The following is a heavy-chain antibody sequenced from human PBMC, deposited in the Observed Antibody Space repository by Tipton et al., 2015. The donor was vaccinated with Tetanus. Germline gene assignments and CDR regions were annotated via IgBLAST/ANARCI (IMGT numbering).Heavy chain of an antibody. Sequence: GSLRLSCAASGFTFSTLEMAWVRQPPGKGLEWVSPIIAGGGPTHYADSVKGRFTISRDNSKNALYLQMNSLRAEDTAVYYGAKLGAVTTPAYWGQGTLVAVSS. V-gene: IGHV3-23*01. CDR1: GFTFSTLE. D-gene: IGHD4-17*01. CDR2: IIAGGGPT. J-gene: IGHJ4*02. CDR3: AKLGAVTTPAY.